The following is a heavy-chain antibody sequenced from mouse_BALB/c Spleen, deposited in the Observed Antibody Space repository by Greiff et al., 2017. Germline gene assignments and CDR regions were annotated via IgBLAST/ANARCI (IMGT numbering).Heavy chain of an antibody. Sequence: VQLKESGAELVKPGASVKLSCTASGFNIKDTYMHWVKQRPEQGLEWIGRIDPANGNTKYDPKFQGKATITADTSSNTAYLQLSSLTSEDTAVYYCAREVIYDGYYDVWGAGTTVTVSS. CDR1: GFNIKDTY. CDR2: IDPANGNT. D-gene: IGHD2-3*01. V-gene: IGHV14-3*02. J-gene: IGHJ1*01. CDR3: AREVIYDGYYDV.